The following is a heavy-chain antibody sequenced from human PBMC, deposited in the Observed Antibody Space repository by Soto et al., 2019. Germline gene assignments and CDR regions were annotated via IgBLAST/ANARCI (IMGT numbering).Heavy chain of an antibody. Sequence: EVQLLESGGDLVQPGGSLRLSCAASGFTFSSYAMRWVRQAPVKVLEWVSAISGSGDSTYYADSVKGRFTISRDNSKNTLHVQMNSLRAEDTAVYYCARRGSGSYYDYWGQGTLVTVSS. V-gene: IGHV3-23*01. CDR1: GFTFSSYA. CDR2: ISGSGDST. J-gene: IGHJ4*02. CDR3: ARRGSGSYYDY. D-gene: IGHD1-26*01.